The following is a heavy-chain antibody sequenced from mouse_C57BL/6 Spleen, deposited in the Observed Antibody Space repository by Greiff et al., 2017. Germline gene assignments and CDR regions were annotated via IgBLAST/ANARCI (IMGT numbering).Heavy chain of an antibody. V-gene: IGHV1-61*01. Sequence: VQLQQPGAELVRPGSSVKLSCKASGYTFTSYWMAWVKQRPGQGLEWIGNIYPSASETHYNQKFKDKATLTVDKSSSTAYMQLSSLTSEDSAVYYGARECHYYGSSYGAMDYWGQGTSVTVSA. CDR3: ARECHYYGSSYGAMDY. CDR2: IYPSASET. J-gene: IGHJ4*01. D-gene: IGHD1-1*01. CDR1: GYTFTSYW.